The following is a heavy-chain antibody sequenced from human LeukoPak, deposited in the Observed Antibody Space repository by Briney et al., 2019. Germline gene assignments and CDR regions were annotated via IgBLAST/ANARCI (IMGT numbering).Heavy chain of an antibody. CDR1: GFTFSSYA. CDR3: AKDVDVLLWFGEFPQFDY. V-gene: IGHV3-23*01. CDR2: ISGSGGST. Sequence: PGGSLRLSCAASGFTFSSYAMSWVRQAPGKGLEWVSAISGSGGSTYYADSVKGRFTISGDNSKNTLYLQMNSLRAEDTAVYYCAKDVDVLLWFGEFPQFDYWGQGTLVTVSS. D-gene: IGHD3-10*01. J-gene: IGHJ4*02.